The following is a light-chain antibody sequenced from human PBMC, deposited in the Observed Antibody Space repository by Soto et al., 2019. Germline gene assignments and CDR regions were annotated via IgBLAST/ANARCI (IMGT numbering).Light chain of an antibody. Sequence: QSALTQPASVSGSPEQSITISCTGTGSDVGGYKYVSWYQQHPGKVPNLMIYEVSNRPSGVSNRFSGSKSGNTAFLTISGLQAEDEADYYCSSYTSINTLVFGGGTKLTVL. CDR1: GSDVGGYKY. CDR3: SSYTSINTLV. V-gene: IGLV2-14*01. J-gene: IGLJ2*01. CDR2: EVS.